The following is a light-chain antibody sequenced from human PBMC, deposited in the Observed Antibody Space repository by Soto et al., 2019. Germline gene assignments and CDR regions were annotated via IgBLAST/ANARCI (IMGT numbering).Light chain of an antibody. V-gene: IGLV2-14*01. CDR2: EVN. J-gene: IGLJ1*01. Sequence: QSVLTQPASVSGSPGQSITISCTGTSSDVGGYNYVPWSQQHPGKAPKLIIYEVNNRPSGVSNRFSGSKSGNTASLTISGLQAEDEADYYCSSYTITDTYVFGSGTKVTVL. CDR1: SSDVGGYNY. CDR3: SSYTITDTYV.